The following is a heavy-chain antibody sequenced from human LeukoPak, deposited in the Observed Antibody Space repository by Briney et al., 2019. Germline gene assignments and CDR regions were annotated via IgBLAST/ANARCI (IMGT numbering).Heavy chain of an antibody. CDR2: IIPIFGTS. CDR3: ARGIDIVVVRKIDYTFDY. J-gene: IGHJ4*02. CDR1: GCTFSSYA. Sequence: SVKVSCKASGCTFSSYAISWVRQAPGQGLEWMGGIIPIFGTSNYAQKIQGRVTINADESTTPAYIELRSLRSEDTAVYYCARGIDIVVVRKIDYTFDYWGQGTLVTVSS. D-gene: IGHD2-2*01. V-gene: IGHV1-69*13.